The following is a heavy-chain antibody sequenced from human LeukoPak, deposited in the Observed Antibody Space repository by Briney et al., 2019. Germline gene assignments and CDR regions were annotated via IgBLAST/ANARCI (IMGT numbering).Heavy chain of an antibody. J-gene: IGHJ4*02. D-gene: IGHD6-6*01. CDR3: ARAIAAHMYYFDY. CDR1: GGTFISYA. CDR2: INPSGGST. V-gene: IGHV1-46*01. Sequence: ASVKVSCKASGGTFISYAISWVRQAPGQGLEWMGIINPSGGSTSYAQKFQGRVTMIRDTSTSTVYMELSSLRSEDTAVYYCARAIAAHMYYFDYWGQGTLVTVSS.